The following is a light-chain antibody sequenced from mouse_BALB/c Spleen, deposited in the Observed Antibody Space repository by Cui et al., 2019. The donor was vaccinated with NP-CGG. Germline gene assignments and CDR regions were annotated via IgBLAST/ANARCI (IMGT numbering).Light chain of an antibody. CDR2: GTN. J-gene: IGLJ1*01. Sequence: QAVVTQESALTTSPGETVTLTYRSSTGSVTTSNYANWVQEKPDHLFTGLIGGTNNRAPGVPARFSGSLIGDKAALTITGAQTEDEAIYFCALWYSNHWVFGGGTQLTVL. V-gene: IGLV1*01. CDR3: ALWYSNHWV. CDR1: TGSVTTSNY.